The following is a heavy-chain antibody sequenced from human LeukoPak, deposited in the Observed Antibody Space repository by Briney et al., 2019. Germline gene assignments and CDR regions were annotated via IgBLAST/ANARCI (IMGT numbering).Heavy chain of an antibody. CDR3: ARDPALEGTEDYRDFGGVESVDAFDV. CDR2: VIPMFDVT. Sequence: ASVKVSCTASGGTFSSYALSWMRQAPGQGLEWMGRVIPMFDVTDYAQKFQGRVTITADTSTGTAYMELSSLTSDDTAMYYCARDPALEGTEDYRDFGGVESVDAFDVWGQGTMVTVFS. V-gene: IGHV1-69*10. CDR1: GGTFSSYA. J-gene: IGHJ3*01. D-gene: IGHD4-23*01.